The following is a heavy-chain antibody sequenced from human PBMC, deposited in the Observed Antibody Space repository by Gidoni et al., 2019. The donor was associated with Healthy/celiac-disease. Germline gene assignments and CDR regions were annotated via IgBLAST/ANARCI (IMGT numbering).Heavy chain of an antibody. J-gene: IGHJ2*01. Sequence: EVQLVESGGGLVQPGGSLGLSCAASGFTFSSYSMNWVRQAPGKGLEWVSYISSSSSTIYYADSVKGRFTISRDNAKNSLYLQMNSLRDEDTAVYYCASKLTSIFGELYWYFDLWGRGTLVTVSS. CDR1: GFTFSSYS. D-gene: IGHD3-3*01. CDR2: ISSSSSTI. V-gene: IGHV3-48*02. CDR3: ASKLTSIFGELYWYFDL.